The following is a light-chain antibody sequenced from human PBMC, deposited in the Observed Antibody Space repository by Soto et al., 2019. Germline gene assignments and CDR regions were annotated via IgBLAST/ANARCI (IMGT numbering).Light chain of an antibody. V-gene: IGKV3-15*01. CDR3: QQYNNWPPV. J-gene: IGKJ4*01. Sequence: EIVMTQSPATVSVSPGERATLSCRASQSVSSNLAWYQQKPGQAPRLFIYGVSTRATGIPARFSGSGSGTEFTLTISSLPSEDFAVYYCQQYNNWPPVFGGGTKVEIK. CDR1: QSVSSN. CDR2: GVS.